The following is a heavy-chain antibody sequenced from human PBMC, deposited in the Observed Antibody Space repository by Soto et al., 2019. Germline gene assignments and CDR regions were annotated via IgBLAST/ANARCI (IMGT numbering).Heavy chain of an antibody. CDR2: IYWDDDK. CDR3: AHSIVYYDILTGYYTGTSDAFDI. J-gene: IGHJ3*02. V-gene: IGHV2-5*02. CDR1: GFSLITSGVG. D-gene: IGHD3-9*01. Sequence: QITLKESGPTLVKPTQTLTLTCTFSGFSLITSGVGVGWIRQPPGKALEWLALIYWDDDKRYSPSLKSRLIIAKDTSKNQVVLIMTDMDPVDTATYYCAHSIVYYDILTGYYTGTSDAFDIWGQGTMVTAAS.